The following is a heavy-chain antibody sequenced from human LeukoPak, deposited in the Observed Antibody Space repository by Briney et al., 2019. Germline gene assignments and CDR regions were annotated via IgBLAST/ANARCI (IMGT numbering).Heavy chain of an antibody. J-gene: IGHJ5*02. CDR2: ISDDGSYT. CDR1: GFPFSGYA. V-gene: IGHV3-30*04. D-gene: IGHD5/OR15-5a*01. CDR3: AREVSENSESNFDP. Sequence: GGSLRLSCTASGFPFSGYAMQWVRQAPGKGLEWLSLISDDGSYTDYGDSVKGRLFISRDNARNKLELQMNSLRVEYTAVYYCAREVSENSESNFDPWGQGTLVTV.